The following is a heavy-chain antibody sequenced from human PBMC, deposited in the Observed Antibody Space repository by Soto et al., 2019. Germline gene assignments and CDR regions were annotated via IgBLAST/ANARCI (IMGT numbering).Heavy chain of an antibody. Sequence: EVQLVVSGGGLVQPGGSLRLSCAASGFIVSSNFMSWVRQAPGKGLELVSMIYSDGGTSYADSVQGRFTISRDNSNNTLYLQMISLRADDTAVYYCASRNNPYGTYDYWGQGTLVTVSS. J-gene: IGHJ4*02. CDR3: ASRNNPYGTYDY. V-gene: IGHV3-66*01. CDR2: IYSDGGT. CDR1: GFIVSSNF. D-gene: IGHD1-1*01.